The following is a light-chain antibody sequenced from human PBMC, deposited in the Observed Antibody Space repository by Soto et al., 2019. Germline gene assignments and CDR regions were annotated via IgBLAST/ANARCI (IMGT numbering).Light chain of an antibody. Sequence: QSVLTQPASVSGSPGQSITISCSGTSSDVGGYNHVSWCQQHPGKAPKLVIYEVSNRPSGVSNRFSGSKSGNTASLTISGLQAEDDGDYYCTSYTAYSTYVFGPGTKVTVL. CDR2: EVS. J-gene: IGLJ1*01. CDR3: TSYTAYSTYV. V-gene: IGLV2-14*01. CDR1: SSDVGGYNH.